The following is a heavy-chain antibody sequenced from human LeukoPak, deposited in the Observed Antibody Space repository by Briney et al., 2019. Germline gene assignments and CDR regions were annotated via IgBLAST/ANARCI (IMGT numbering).Heavy chain of an antibody. D-gene: IGHD4-17*01. CDR1: GGTFISYA. CDR2: IIPIFGTA. J-gene: IGHJ4*02. Sequence: AVKVSCKASGGTFISYAISWVRQAPGQGLEWMGGIIPIFGTANYAQKFQGRVTITADESTSTAYMELSSLRSEDTAVYYCATRESMTTVTTIFDYWGQGTLVTVSS. CDR3: ATRESMTTVTTIFDY. V-gene: IGHV1-69*13.